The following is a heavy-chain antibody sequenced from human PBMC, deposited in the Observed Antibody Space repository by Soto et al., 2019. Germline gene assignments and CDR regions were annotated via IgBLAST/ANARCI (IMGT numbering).Heavy chain of an antibody. D-gene: IGHD3-16*01. Sequence: QVQLVQSGDEVRKPGSSVKVSCKASGYIFVNYGIAWVRQAPGQGLEWMGWISPYSGNTHYASKVQGGFTMTTDPSTSPAYMDRGSLTSDETAVYDCAMLDNYVTTTPPDVWGQGTTVTVSS. V-gene: IGHV1-18*01. CDR1: GYIFVNYG. J-gene: IGHJ6*02. CDR2: ISPYSGNT. CDR3: AMLDNYVTTTPPDV.